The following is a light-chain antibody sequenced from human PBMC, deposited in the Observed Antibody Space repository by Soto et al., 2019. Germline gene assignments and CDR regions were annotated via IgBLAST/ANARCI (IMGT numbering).Light chain of an antibody. CDR1: QSVGSY. V-gene: IGKV3-11*01. J-gene: IGKJ1*01. Sequence: EMVLTQSPATLSSSPGGRATLSCRASQSVGSYLAWYQQKPGQAPRLLIYDASNRATGIPARFSGSGSGTDFTLTISSLEPEDFAVYYCQQRSNWPTFGQGTKVDIK. CDR2: DAS. CDR3: QQRSNWPT.